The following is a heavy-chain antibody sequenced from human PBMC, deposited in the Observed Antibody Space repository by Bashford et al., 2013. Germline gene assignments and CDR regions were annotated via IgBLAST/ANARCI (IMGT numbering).Heavy chain of an antibody. J-gene: IGHJ6*02. Sequence: SVKVSCKASGFTFTSSAVQWVRQARGQRLEWIGWIVVGSGNTNYAQKFQERVTITRDMSTSTAYMELSSLRSEDTAVYYCAALGDDFWSGYHPYYYYGMDVWGQGTTVTVSS. D-gene: IGHD3-3*01. CDR2: IVVGSGNT. CDR1: GFTFTSSA. V-gene: IGHV1-58*01. CDR3: AALGDDFWSGYHPYYYYGMDV.